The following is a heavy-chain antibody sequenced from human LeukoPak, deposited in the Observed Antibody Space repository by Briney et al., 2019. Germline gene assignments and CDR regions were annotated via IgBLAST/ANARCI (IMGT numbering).Heavy chain of an antibody. D-gene: IGHD1-26*01. CDR1: GGSFSGYY. Sequence: SETLSLTCAVYGGSFSGYYWSWIRQPPGKGLEWIGEINHSGSTNYDPSLKSRVTISVDTSKNQFSLKLSSVTAADTAVYYCARGWIPSGSPFDYWGQGTLVTVSS. V-gene: IGHV4-34*01. CDR3: ARGWIPSGSPFDY. J-gene: IGHJ4*02. CDR2: INHSGST.